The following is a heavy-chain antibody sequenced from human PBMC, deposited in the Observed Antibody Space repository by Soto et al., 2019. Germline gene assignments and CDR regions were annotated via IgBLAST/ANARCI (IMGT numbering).Heavy chain of an antibody. CDR3: ARAALGIGDFDY. V-gene: IGHV1-3*01. D-gene: IGHD3-10*01. CDR2: INAGNGNT. CDR1: GYTFTSYA. Sequence: ASVKVSCKASGYTFTSYAMHWVRQAPGQRLEWMGWINAGNGNTKYSQKFQGRVTITRDTSASTAYMELSSLRSEDTAVYYCARAALGIGDFDYWGQGTLVTVSS. J-gene: IGHJ4*02.